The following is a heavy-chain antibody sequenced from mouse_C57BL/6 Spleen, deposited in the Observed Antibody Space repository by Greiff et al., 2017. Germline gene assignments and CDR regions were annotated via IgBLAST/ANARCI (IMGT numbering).Heavy chain of an antibody. CDR3: ARSTTESYFDV. V-gene: IGHV1-50*01. D-gene: IGHD1-1*01. CDR2: IDPSDSYT. CDR1: GYTFTSYW. J-gene: IGHJ1*03. Sequence: QVQLQQPGAELVKPGASVKLSCKASGYTFTSYWMQWVKQRPGQGLEWIGEIDPSDSYTNYNQKFKGKATLTVDTSSSTAYMQLSSLTSEDSAVYYCARSTTESYFDVWGTGTTVTVSS.